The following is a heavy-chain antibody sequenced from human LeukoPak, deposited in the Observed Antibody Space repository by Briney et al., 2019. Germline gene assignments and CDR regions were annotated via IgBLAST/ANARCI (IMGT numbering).Heavy chain of an antibody. CDR1: GFTFSSSG. D-gene: IGHD3-3*01. CDR3: ASSIFGVVLGTKLDY. J-gene: IGHJ4*02. CDR2: ISYDGSDK. Sequence: GGSLRLSCAASGFTFSSSGMHWVRQAPGKGLEWVAIISYDGSDKYYRDSVKGRFTISRDNSKDTLFLQMSSLRPEDTALYYCASSIFGVVLGTKLDYWGQGTLVTVSS. V-gene: IGHV3-30*03.